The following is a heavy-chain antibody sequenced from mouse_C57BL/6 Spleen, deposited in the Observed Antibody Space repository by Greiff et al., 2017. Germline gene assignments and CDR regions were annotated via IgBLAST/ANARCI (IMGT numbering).Heavy chain of an antibody. CDR3: ARDRGTGSWFAY. Sequence: EVKLQESGPGMVKPSQSLSLTCTVTGYSITSGYDWHWIRHFPGNKLEWMGYISYSGSTNYNPSLKSRISITHDTSKNHFFLKLNSVTTEDTATYYCARDRGTGSWFAYWGQGTLVTVSA. CDR1: GYSITSGYD. J-gene: IGHJ3*01. CDR2: ISYSGST. V-gene: IGHV3-1*01. D-gene: IGHD4-1*01.